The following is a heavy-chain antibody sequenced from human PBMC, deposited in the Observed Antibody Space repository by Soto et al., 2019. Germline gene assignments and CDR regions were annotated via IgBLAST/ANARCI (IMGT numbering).Heavy chain of an antibody. CDR2: INAGNGNT. V-gene: IGHV1-3*01. CDR3: ARGSIRFGELLGWFDP. D-gene: IGHD3-10*01. Sequence: QVQLVQSGAEVKKPGASVKVSCKASAYTFTSYAMHWVRQAPGQRLEWMGGINAGNGNTKYSQKFQGRVTITRDTSASTAYMELSSLRSEDTAVYYCARGSIRFGELLGWFDPWGQGTLVTVSS. CDR1: AYTFTSYA. J-gene: IGHJ5*02.